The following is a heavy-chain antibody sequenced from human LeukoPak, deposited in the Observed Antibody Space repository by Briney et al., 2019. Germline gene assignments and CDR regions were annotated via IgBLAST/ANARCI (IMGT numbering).Heavy chain of an antibody. D-gene: IGHD2-21*01. CDR3: ASVGGDKPDYYYYGMDV. J-gene: IGHJ6*02. CDR2: IIPILGIA. Sequence: GASVKVSCKASGGTFSSYAISWVRQAPGQGLEWMGRIIPILGIANYAQKFQGRVTITADKSTSTAYMELGSLRSEDTAVYYCASVGGDKPDYYYYGMDVWGQGTTVTVSS. CDR1: GGTFSSYA. V-gene: IGHV1-69*04.